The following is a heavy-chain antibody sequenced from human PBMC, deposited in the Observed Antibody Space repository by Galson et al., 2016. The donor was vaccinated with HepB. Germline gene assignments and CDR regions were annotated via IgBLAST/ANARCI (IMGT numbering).Heavy chain of an antibody. CDR3: AAMTTLTGGFDF. CDR2: IFPVFGTT. J-gene: IGHJ4*02. V-gene: IGHV1-69*13. CDR1: GYTFTSYG. Sequence: SVKVSCKASGYTFTSYGISWVRQAPGQGLEYMGQIFPVFGTTNYPQKFQGRVTLTADESTRTASLELSSLRSEDTAVYYCAAMTTLTGGFDFWGQGTLVIVSS. D-gene: IGHD4-11*01.